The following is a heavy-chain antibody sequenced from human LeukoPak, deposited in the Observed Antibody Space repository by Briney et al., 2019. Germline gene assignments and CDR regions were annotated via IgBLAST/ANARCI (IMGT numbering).Heavy chain of an antibody. D-gene: IGHD1-7*01. CDR1: GVSISSGGYY. CDR2: IYYSGST. CDR3: ARNNWNYVIDY. Sequence: PSETLSLTCTVSGVSISSGGYYWGWIRQPPGKGLEWIGSIYYSGSTYYNPSLKSRVTISVDTSKNQFSLKLSSVTAADTAVYYCARNNWNYVIDYWGQGTLVTVSS. V-gene: IGHV4-39*01. J-gene: IGHJ4*02.